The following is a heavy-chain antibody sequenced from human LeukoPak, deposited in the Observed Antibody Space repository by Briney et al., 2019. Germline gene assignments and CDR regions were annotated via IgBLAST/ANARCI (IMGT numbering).Heavy chain of an antibody. D-gene: IGHD1-26*01. Sequence: GASVKVSCKVSGYTLTELSMHWVRQAPGKGLEWMGGFDPEDGETIYAQKFQGRVTMTEDTSTDTAYMELSSLRSEDTAVYYCATDLSVHAHFKYIVEATEGPYWGQGTLVTVSS. J-gene: IGHJ4*02. V-gene: IGHV1-24*01. CDR1: GYTLTELS. CDR3: ATDLSVHAHFKYIVEATEGPY. CDR2: FDPEDGET.